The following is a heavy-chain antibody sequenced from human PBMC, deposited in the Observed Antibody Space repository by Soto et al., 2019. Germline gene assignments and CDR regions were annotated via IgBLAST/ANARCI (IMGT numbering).Heavy chain of an antibody. CDR1: GYTFTSYG. CDR2: ISAYNGNT. J-gene: IGHJ6*03. D-gene: IGHD4-17*01. CDR3: ARHDYGNYYYYYMDV. V-gene: IGHV1-18*01. Sequence: ASVKVSCKASGYTFTSYGISWVRQAPGQGLEWMGWISAYNGNTNYAQKLQGRVTMTTDTSTSTAYMELRSLRSDDTAVYYCARHDYGNYYYYYMDVWGKGTTVTVSS.